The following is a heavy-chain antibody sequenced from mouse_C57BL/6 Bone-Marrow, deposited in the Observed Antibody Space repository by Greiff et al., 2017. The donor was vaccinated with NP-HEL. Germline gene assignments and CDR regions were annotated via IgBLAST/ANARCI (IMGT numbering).Heavy chain of an antibody. CDR2: INPSTGGT. V-gene: IGHV1-42*01. CDR3: ARLLRSAWFAY. J-gene: IGHJ3*01. CDR1: GYSFTGYY. Sequence: DVQLQESGPELVKPGASVKISCKASGYSFTGYYMNWVKQSPEKSLEWIGEINPSTGGTTYNQKFKGKATLTVDKSSSTAYMQLNSLTSEDSAVYYCARLLRSAWFAYWGKGTLVTVSA. D-gene: IGHD1-1*01.